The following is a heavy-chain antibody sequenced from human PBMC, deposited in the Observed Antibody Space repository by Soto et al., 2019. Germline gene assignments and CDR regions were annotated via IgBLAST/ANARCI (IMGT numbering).Heavy chain of an antibody. Sequence: GGSLRLSCAASGFTFSSYVMSWVRQAPGKGLEWVSAISVSRGSSRGSTYYTDSMKGRFTISGDNSKNTLYLQMNSLRAEDTAVYYCAKHYRIAVAGYFDSWGQGTLVTVSS. CDR1: GFTFSSYV. CDR2: ISVSRGSSRGST. J-gene: IGHJ4*02. D-gene: IGHD6-19*01. V-gene: IGHV3-23*01. CDR3: AKHYRIAVAGYFDS.